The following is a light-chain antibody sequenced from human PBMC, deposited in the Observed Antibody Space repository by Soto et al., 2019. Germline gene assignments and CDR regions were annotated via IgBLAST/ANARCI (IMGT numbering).Light chain of an antibody. J-gene: IGKJ1*01. V-gene: IGKV1-5*01. CDR3: QEYTTFSRT. CDR1: QSISNW. CDR2: DAS. Sequence: DIQMTQSPSTLSASVGDRVTITCRPSQSISNWLAWYQQKPGKAPKVLIRDASTLESGVPSRFSGGGSGTEFTLTITSLQPDDFATYYCQEYTTFSRTFGQGTKV.